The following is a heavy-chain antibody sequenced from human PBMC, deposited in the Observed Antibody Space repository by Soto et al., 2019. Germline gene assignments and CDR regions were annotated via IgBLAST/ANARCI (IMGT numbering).Heavy chain of an antibody. CDR2: ISWNSGSI. Sequence: EVQLVESGGGLVQPGRSLRLSCAASGFTFDDYAMHWVRQAPGKGLEWVSGISWNSGSIGYADSVKGRFTISRDNAKNSLYLQMNSLRAEDTALYYCAKDKGYDMLTGYLDYWGQGTLVTVSS. CDR3: AKDKGYDMLTGYLDY. J-gene: IGHJ4*02. D-gene: IGHD3-9*01. CDR1: GFTFDDYA. V-gene: IGHV3-9*01.